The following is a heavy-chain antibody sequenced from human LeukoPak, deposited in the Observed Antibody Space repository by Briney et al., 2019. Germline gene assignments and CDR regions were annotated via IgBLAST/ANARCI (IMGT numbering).Heavy chain of an antibody. J-gene: IGHJ3*02. CDR2: ISPNSGGT. V-gene: IGHV1-2*02. D-gene: IGHD4-17*01. CDR1: GYTFTGHY. CDR3: ALSTVATEAFDI. Sequence: GASVKVSCKASGYTFTGHYMYWVRQAPGQGLEWMGWISPNSGGTNYVQKFQGRVTMTRDTSISTAYMELSSLRSDDTAVYYCALSTVATEAFDIWGQGTMVTVSS.